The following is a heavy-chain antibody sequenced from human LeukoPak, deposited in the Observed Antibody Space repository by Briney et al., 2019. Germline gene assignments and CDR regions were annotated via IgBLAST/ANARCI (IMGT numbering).Heavy chain of an antibody. CDR2: ISSSSSYI. CDR3: ARGLYYDSSGYEPLDY. J-gene: IGHJ4*02. Sequence: GGSLRLSCAASGFTFSSYSMNWVRQAPGKGLELVSSISSSSSYIYYADSVKCRFTISRDNAKNSLYLQMNSLRAEDTAVYYCARGLYYDSSGYEPLDYWGQGTLVTVSS. CDR1: GFTFSSYS. V-gene: IGHV3-21*01. D-gene: IGHD3-22*01.